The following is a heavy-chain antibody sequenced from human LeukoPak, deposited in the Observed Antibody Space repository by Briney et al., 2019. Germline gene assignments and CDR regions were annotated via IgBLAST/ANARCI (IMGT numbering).Heavy chain of an antibody. D-gene: IGHD5-24*01. V-gene: IGHV4-61*01. J-gene: IGHJ2*01. CDR1: GGSVSSGSYY. Sequence: PSETLSLTCTVSGGSVSSGSYYWSWIRQPPGKGLEWIGYIYYSGSTNYNPSLRSRVTISVDTSKNQFSLKLSSVTAADTAVYYCARQRWLPLPDPWGRGTLVTVSS. CDR3: ARQRWLPLPDP. CDR2: IYYSGST.